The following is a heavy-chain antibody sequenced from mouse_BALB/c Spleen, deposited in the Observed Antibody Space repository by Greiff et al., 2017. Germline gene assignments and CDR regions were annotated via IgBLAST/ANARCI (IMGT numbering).Heavy chain of an antibody. CDR3: ARRVSYGSYYFDY. J-gene: IGHJ2*01. Sequence: EVQLVESGGGLVQPGGSLKLSCAASGFTFSSYGMSWVRQTPDKRLELVATINSNGGSTYYPDSVKGRFTISRDNAKNTLYLQMSSLKSEDTAMYYCARRVSYGSYYFDYWGQGTTLTVSS. CDR1: GFTFSSYG. D-gene: IGHD1-1*01. CDR2: INSNGGST. V-gene: IGHV5-6-3*01.